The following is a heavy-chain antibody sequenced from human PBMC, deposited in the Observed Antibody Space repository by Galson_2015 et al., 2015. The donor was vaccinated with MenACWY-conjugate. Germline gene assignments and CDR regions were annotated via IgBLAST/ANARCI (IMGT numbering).Heavy chain of an antibody. Sequence: SLRLSCAASGFTFSSYWMHWVRQGPGKGLVWVSRIKTDGSTTNYADSVKGRFTISRDNAKNTLSLQMNSLRDEDTAVYYCARGPRGYDGMDVWGQGTTVTVSS. V-gene: IGHV3-74*01. CDR3: ARGPRGYDGMDV. CDR1: GFTFSSYW. D-gene: IGHD3-10*01. CDR2: IKTDGSTT. J-gene: IGHJ6*02.